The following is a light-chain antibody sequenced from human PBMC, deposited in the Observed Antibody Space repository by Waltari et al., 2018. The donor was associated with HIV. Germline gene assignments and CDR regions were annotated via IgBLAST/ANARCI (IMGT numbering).Light chain of an antibody. CDR1: SSAFGGYIY. Sequence: QSPLTQPPSASGSPGQSVTISCTGTSSAFGGYIYVPSYQHHPGQAPKLILTEVTKRPSGVPDRFSGSKSGNTASLTVSGLQAEDEAHYYCSSYAPTNNFDVLFGGGTALTVL. J-gene: IGLJ2*01. CDR2: EVT. V-gene: IGLV2-8*01. CDR3: SSYAPTNNFDVL.